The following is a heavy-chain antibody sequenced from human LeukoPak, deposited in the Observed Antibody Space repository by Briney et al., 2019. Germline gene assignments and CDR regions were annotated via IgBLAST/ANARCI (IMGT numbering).Heavy chain of an antibody. CDR1: GGSFSGYY. J-gene: IGHJ5*02. CDR3: ARGHRLYCSSTSCYLGFDP. D-gene: IGHD2-2*01. V-gene: IGHV4-34*01. Sequence: PSETLSLTCAVYGGSFSGYYWSWIRQPPGEGLEWIGEINHSGSTNYNPSLKSRVTISVDTSKNQFSLKLSSVTAADTAVYYCARGHRLYCSSTSCYLGFDPWGQGTLVTVSS. CDR2: INHSGST.